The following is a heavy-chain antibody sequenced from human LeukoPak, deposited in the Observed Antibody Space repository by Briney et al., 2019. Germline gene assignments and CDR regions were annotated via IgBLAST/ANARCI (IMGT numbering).Heavy chain of an antibody. CDR1: GYTFTSYA. V-gene: IGHV1-69*13. J-gene: IGHJ3*02. D-gene: IGHD3-22*01. Sequence: SVKVSCKASGYTFTSYAMHWVRQAPGQGLEWMGGIIPIFGTANYAQKFQGRVTITADESTSTAYMELSSLRSEDTAVYYCARDLSDSSGYSDAFDIWGQGTMVTVSS. CDR2: IIPIFGTA. CDR3: ARDLSDSSGYSDAFDI.